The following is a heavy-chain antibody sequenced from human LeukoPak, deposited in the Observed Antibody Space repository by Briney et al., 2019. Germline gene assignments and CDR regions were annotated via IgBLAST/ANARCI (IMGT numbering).Heavy chain of an antibody. J-gene: IGHJ6*02. Sequence: GGSLRLSCAASGFTFSSYAMHWVRQAPGKGLEWVAVISYDGSNKYYADSVKGRFTISRDNSKNTLYLQMNSLRAEDTAVYYCARASIVGAMYYYYGMDVWGQGTTVTVSS. CDR2: ISYDGSNK. CDR3: ARASIVGAMYYYYGMDV. CDR1: GFTFSSYA. D-gene: IGHD1-26*01. V-gene: IGHV3-30-3*01.